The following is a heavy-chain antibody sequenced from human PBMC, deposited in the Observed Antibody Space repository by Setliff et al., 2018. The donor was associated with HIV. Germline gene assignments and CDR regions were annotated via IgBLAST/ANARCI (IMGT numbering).Heavy chain of an antibody. V-gene: IGHV4-59*01. CDR3: ARVISSWSAYYIDY. CDR2: IYYSGST. J-gene: IGHJ4*02. D-gene: IGHD3-3*01. Sequence: SETLSLTCTVSGGSISSYYWSWIRQPPGKGLEWIGYIYYSGSTNYNPSLKSRITISVDTSKNQFSLKLSSVTAADTAVYYCARVISSWSAYYIDYWGQGTLVTVSS. CDR1: GGSISSYY.